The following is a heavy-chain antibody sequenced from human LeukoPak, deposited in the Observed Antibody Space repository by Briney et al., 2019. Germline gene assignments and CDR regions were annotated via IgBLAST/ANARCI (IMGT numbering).Heavy chain of an antibody. CDR1: GFTFSSYG. J-gene: IGHJ3*02. CDR3: ARENGDYDGPDDAFDI. D-gene: IGHD4-17*01. Sequence: PGGSLRLSCAASGFTFSSYGMHWVRQAPGKGLEWVAVIWYDGSNKYYADSVKGRFPISRDNSKNTLYLQMNSLRAEDTAVYYCARENGDYDGPDDAFDIWGQGTMVTVSP. V-gene: IGHV3-33*01. CDR2: IWYDGSNK.